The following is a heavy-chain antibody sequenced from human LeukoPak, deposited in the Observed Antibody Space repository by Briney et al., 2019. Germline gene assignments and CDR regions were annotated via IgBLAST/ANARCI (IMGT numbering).Heavy chain of an antibody. D-gene: IGHD3-10*01. CDR1: GYTLTELS. CDR2: FDPEDGET. V-gene: IGHV1-24*01. J-gene: IGHJ4*02. Sequence: ASVKVSCKVSGYTLTELSMHWVRQAPGKGLEWMGGFDPEDGETIYAQKLQGRVTMTEDTSTDTAYMELSSLRSEDTAVYYCATDDYYGSGSYYQLDYWGQGTLVTVSS. CDR3: ATDDYYGSGSYYQLDY.